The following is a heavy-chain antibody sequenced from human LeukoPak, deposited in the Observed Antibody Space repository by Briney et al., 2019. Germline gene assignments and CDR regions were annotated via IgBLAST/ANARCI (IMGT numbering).Heavy chain of an antibody. D-gene: IGHD3-22*01. V-gene: IGHV1-69*05. CDR1: RGTFSSYA. Sequence: SSVTVSCKDSRGTFSSYAISWVRQAPGQGLEWMGGIIPIFGAANYAQKYQGRVTIPTDESTSTAYMELSSLRSEDTAVYYCARVGSSGYVPYYFDYWSQGTLVTVSS. CDR3: ARVGSSGYVPYYFDY. J-gene: IGHJ4*02. CDR2: IIPIFGAA.